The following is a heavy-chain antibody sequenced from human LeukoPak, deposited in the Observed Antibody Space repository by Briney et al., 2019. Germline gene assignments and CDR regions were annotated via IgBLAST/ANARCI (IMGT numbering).Heavy chain of an antibody. CDR2: IFPSGGEI. CDR3: ARDRWGYYDSSGTGGD. D-gene: IGHD3-22*01. CDR1: GFTFSTFA. V-gene: IGHV3-23*01. Sequence: GGSLRLSCEASGFTFSTFAMIWVRQPPGKGLEWVSSIFPSGGEIHYADSVRGRFTISRDNSKSTLSLQMNSLRAEDTAVYYCARDRWGYYDSSGTGGDWGQGTLVTVSS. J-gene: IGHJ4*02.